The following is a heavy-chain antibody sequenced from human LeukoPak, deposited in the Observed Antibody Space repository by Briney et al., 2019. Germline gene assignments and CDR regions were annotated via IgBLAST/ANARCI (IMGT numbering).Heavy chain of an antibody. CDR3: ARGRRTMVRGANSELDY. V-gene: IGHV3-13*01. CDR2: IGTAGDT. CDR1: GFTFSSYD. Sequence: PGGSLRLSCAASGFTFSSYDMHWVRRATGKGLEWVSAIGTAGDTYYPGSVKGRFTISRENAKNSLYLQMNSLRAGDTAVYYRARGRRTMVRGANSELDYWGQGTLVTVSS. D-gene: IGHD3-10*01. J-gene: IGHJ4*02.